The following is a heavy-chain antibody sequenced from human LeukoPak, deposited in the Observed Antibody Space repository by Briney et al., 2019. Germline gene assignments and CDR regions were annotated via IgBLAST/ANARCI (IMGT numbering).Heavy chain of an antibody. CDR3: ARQVGQMRFDS. CDR2: IYYSGTT. CDR1: SGSISSSNYY. J-gene: IGHJ5*01. V-gene: IGHV4-39*01. D-gene: IGHD1-26*01. Sequence: PSETLSLMCTVSSGSISSSNYYWGWIRQPPGKGLEWIGIIYYSGTTYCNPSLKSRVTISVDTSKNQFSLSLSSVTAADTAVYYCARQVGQMRFDSWGQGTLVTVSS.